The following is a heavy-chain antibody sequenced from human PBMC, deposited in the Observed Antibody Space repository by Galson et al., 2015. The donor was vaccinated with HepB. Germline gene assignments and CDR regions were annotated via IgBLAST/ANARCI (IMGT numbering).Heavy chain of an antibody. CDR1: GGTFSSYA. J-gene: IGHJ3*02. V-gene: IGHV1-18*01. CDR3: ARDRDGLNDAFDI. Sequence: SVKVSCKASGGTFSSYAISWVRQAPGQGLEWMGWISAYNGNTNYAQKLQGRVTMTTDTSTSTAYMELRSLRSDDTAVYYCARDRDGLNDAFDIWGQGTMVTVSS. D-gene: IGHD2-21*01. CDR2: ISAYNGNT.